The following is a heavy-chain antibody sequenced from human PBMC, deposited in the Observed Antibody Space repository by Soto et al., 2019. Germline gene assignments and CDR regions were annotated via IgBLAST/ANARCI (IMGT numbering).Heavy chain of an antibody. D-gene: IGHD5-18*01. CDR1: GGSISSGGYY. Sequence: PSEILSLTCTVSGGSISSGGYYWSWIRQHPGKGLEWIGYIYYSGSTYYNPSLKSRVTISVDTSKNQFSLKLSSVTAADTAVYYCARSGYSYGPNPLLYWGQGILVTVSS. CDR3: ARSGYSYGPNPLLY. CDR2: IYYSGST. V-gene: IGHV4-31*03. J-gene: IGHJ4*02.